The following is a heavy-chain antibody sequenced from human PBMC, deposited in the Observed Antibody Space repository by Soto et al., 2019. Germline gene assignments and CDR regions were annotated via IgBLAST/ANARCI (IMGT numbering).Heavy chain of an antibody. CDR1: GYSFTRYG. J-gene: IGHJ6*02. V-gene: IGHV1-18*01. D-gene: IGHD3-16*01. Sequence: ASVKVSCKASGYSFTRYGIAWARQAPGQGLEWMGWINTYNGNTNYAQNLQGRVTLTTDTSTITAYMELTSLRSNDTAIYYCAMVDVYVTPSPQDVWGQGTTVTVSS. CDR2: INTYNGNT. CDR3: AMVDVYVTPSPQDV.